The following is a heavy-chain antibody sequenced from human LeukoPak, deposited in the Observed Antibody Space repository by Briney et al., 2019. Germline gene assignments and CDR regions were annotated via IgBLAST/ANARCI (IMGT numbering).Heavy chain of an antibody. CDR2: THYSGTT. J-gene: IGHJ3*02. D-gene: IGHD5-24*01. V-gene: IGHV4-59*12. CDR3: ARNREMATQWFDAFDI. Sequence: SETLSLTCAVSDGSISTFYWSWIRQPPGKGLEWIGYTHYSGTTYYNPSLKSRVTMSVNTSKHQFSLKLSSVTAADTAVYYCARNREMATQWFDAFDIWGQGTMVTVSS. CDR1: DGSISTFY.